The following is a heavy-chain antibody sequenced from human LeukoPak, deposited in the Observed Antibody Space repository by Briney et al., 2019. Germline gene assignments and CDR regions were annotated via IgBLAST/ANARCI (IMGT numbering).Heavy chain of an antibody. V-gene: IGHV1-69*06. D-gene: IGHD6-19*01. CDR1: GGTFSSYA. J-gene: IGHJ4*02. Sequence: GSSVKVSCKASGGTFSSYAISWVRQAPGQGLEWMGGIIPIFGTATYAQKFQGRVTITADKSTSTAYMELSSLRSENTAVYYCARASSGWFVPLDYWGQGTLVTVSS. CDR2: IIPIFGTA. CDR3: ARASSGWFVPLDY.